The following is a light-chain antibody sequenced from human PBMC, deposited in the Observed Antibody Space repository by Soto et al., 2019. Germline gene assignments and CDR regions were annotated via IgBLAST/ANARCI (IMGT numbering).Light chain of an antibody. CDR3: QQANSFPLT. J-gene: IGKJ4*01. Sequence: DIQMTQSPXXVSASVXXXXXXTCRASQGIXXXLAWYQQKPGKAPKLLIYAASSLQSGVPSRFSGSGSGTDFTLTISSLQPEDFATYYCQQANSFPLTFGGGTKVEIK. CDR2: AAS. CDR1: QGIXXX. V-gene: IGKV1-12*01.